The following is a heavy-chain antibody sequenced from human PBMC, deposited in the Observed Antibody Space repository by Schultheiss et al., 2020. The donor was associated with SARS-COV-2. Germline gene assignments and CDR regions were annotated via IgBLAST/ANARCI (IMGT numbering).Heavy chain of an antibody. CDR3: ARVKAITMISNWFDP. CDR1: GGSISSYY. CDR2: INHSGST. Sequence: SETLSLTCTVSGGSISSYYWSWIRQPPGKGLEWIGEINHSGSTNYNPSLKSRVTISVDKSKNQFSLKLSSVTAADTAVYYCARVKAITMISNWFDPWGQGTLVTVSS. J-gene: IGHJ5*02. D-gene: IGHD3-22*01. V-gene: IGHV4-59*08.